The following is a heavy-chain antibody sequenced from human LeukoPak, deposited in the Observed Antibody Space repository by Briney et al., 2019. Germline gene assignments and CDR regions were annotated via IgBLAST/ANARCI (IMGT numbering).Heavy chain of an antibody. CDR2: INSDGSST. CDR3: AKGGATVIDY. D-gene: IGHD4-17*01. Sequence: GGSLRLSCTASGFTFSNYWMHWVRQAPGKGLVWVSRINSDGSSTTSADSVKGRFTISRDNAKNTLYLQMNSLRAEDTAVYYCAKGGATVIDYWGQGTLVTVSS. CDR1: GFTFSNYW. V-gene: IGHV3-74*01. J-gene: IGHJ4*02.